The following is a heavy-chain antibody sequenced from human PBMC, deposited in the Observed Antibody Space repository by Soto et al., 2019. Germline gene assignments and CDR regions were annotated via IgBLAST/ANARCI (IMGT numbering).Heavy chain of an antibody. D-gene: IGHD3-22*01. CDR1: GGSISSGGYY. V-gene: IGHV4-31*03. Sequence: SETLSLTCTVSGGSISSGGYYWSWIRQHPGKGLEWIGYIYYSGSTYYNPSLKSRVTISVDTSKNQFSLKLSSVTAADTAVYYCATYYYYDSSGYRSDAFDIWGQGTMVTVSS. CDR3: ATYYYYDSSGYRSDAFDI. J-gene: IGHJ3*02. CDR2: IYYSGST.